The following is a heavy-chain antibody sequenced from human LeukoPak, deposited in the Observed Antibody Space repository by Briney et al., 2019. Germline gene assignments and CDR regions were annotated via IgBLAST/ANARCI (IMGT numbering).Heavy chain of an antibody. CDR3: ARQSSGYYYGWFDP. D-gene: IGHD3-22*01. CDR2: IFYNGNT. V-gene: IGHV4-39*01. J-gene: IGHJ5*02. Sequence: PSETLSLTCTVSGGSILDSTYYWAWIRQPPGKRLEWIATIFYNGNTHYNPSLKSRVTMSVDTVKNQFSLNLNSVTAADTAVYYCARQSSGYYYGWFDPWDQGTLVTVSS. CDR1: GGSILDSTYY.